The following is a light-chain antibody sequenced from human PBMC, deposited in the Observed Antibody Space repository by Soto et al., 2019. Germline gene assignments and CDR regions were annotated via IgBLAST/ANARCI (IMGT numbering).Light chain of an antibody. CDR2: DVS. V-gene: IGLV2-14*03. J-gene: IGLJ6*01. Sequence: QSALTQPASVSGSPGQSVTISCTGTSSDVGGYNYVSWYQQHPGKAPKLVIYDVSDRPSGVSHRFSGAKSGNTASLPISGREAEDEADYYYSLYESGRSRVFGSGTKVTVL. CDR3: SLYESGRSRV. CDR1: SSDVGGYNY.